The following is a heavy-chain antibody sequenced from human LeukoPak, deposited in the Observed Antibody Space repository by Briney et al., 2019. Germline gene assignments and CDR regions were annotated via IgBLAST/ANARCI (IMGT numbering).Heavy chain of an antibody. CDR1: GFTFSSYG. CDR2: ISGSGGST. V-gene: IGHV3-23*01. CDR3: AKADADIVVVPAALPDY. J-gene: IGHJ4*02. Sequence: GALRLSCAASGFTFSSYGMSWVRQAPGKGLEWVSAISGSGGSTYYADSVKGRFTISRDNSKNTLYLQMNSLRAEDTAVYYCAKADADIVVVPAALPDYWGQGTLVTVSS. D-gene: IGHD2-2*01.